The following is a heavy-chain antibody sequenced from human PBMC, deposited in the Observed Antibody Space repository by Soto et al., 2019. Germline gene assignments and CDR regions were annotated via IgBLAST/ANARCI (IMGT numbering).Heavy chain of an antibody. CDR2: IYYSGST. V-gene: IGHV4-59*01. D-gene: IGHD6-13*01. Sequence: SETLSLTCTVSGGSISSYYWSWIRQPPGKGLEWIGYIYYSGSTNYNPSLKSRVTISVDTSKNQFSLKLSSVTAADTAVYYCARVGYSSSWFEAYFDYWGQGTLVTVSS. CDR3: ARVGYSSSWFEAYFDY. J-gene: IGHJ4*02. CDR1: GGSISSYY.